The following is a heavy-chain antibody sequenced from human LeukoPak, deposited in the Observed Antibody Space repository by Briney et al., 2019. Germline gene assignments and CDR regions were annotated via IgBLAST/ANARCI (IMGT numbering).Heavy chain of an antibody. Sequence: SQTLSLTCTVSGGSISSGSYYWSWLRQPAGRGLEWIGRIYTSGSTNYNPSLKSRVTISVDTSKNQFSLKLSSVTAADTAVYYCAREAWELLGRGWFDPWGQGTLVTVSS. CDR1: GGSISSGSYY. V-gene: IGHV4-61*02. J-gene: IGHJ5*02. CDR3: AREAWELLGRGWFDP. CDR2: IYTSGST. D-gene: IGHD1-26*01.